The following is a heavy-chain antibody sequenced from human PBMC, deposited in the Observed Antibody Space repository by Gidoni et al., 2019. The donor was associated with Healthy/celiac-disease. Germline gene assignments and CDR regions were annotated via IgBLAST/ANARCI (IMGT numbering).Heavy chain of an antibody. Sequence: EVPLVESGGGLVQPGRSLRLSCPASGFTFGDYAMSWVRQAPGKGLEWVGFIRSKAYGGKTEYAASVKGRFTISKDDSKSIAYQQMNSLKTEDTAVYYCTRAMITFGGVIVEYYYYYGMDVWGQGTTVTVSS. CDR1: GFTFGDYA. D-gene: IGHD3-16*02. CDR3: TRAMITFGGVIVEYYYYYGMDV. V-gene: IGHV3-49*04. CDR2: IRSKAYGGKT. J-gene: IGHJ6*02.